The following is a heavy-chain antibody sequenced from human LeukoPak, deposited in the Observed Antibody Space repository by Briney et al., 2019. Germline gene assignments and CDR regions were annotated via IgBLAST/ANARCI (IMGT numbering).Heavy chain of an antibody. CDR3: ARGVGALTYYYYYYGMDV. V-gene: IGHV4-31*03. CDR2: IYYSGST. Sequence: SQTLSLTCTVSGGSISSGGYYWSWIRQHPGKGLEWIGYIYYSGSTYYNPSLKSRVTISVDTSKNQSSLKLSSVTAADTAVYYCARGVGALTYYYYYYGMDVWGQGTTVTVSS. D-gene: IGHD3-9*01. J-gene: IGHJ6*02. CDR1: GGSISSGGYY.